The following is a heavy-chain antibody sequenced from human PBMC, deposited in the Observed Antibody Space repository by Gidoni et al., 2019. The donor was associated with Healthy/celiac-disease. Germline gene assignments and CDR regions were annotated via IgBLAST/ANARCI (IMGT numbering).Heavy chain of an antibody. CDR1: GFTFSNAW. V-gene: IGHV3-15*01. J-gene: IGHJ4*02. CDR2: IKSKTDGGTT. Sequence: EVQLVESGGGLVKPGGSLSLSCAASGFTFSNAWMSWVRQAPGKGLEWVGRIKSKTDGGTTDYAAPVKGRFTISRDDSKNTLYLQMNSLKTEDTAVYYCTTDFLYCSGGSCYSYFDYWGQGTLVTVSS. CDR3: TTDFLYCSGGSCYSYFDY. D-gene: IGHD2-15*01.